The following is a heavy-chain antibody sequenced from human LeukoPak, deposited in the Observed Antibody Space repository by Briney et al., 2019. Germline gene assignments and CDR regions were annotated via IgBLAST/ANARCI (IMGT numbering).Heavy chain of an antibody. CDR3: AKDLGGTYYPFDY. J-gene: IGHJ4*02. Sequence: GGSPRLSCAASGFIFSSHVMSWVRQAPGKGLEWVSAISGSGDITSYADSVKGRFTISRDNSKNTLHLQMNSLRAEDTAVYYCAKDLGGTYYPFDYWGQGTLVTVSS. V-gene: IGHV3-23*01. CDR2: ISGSGDIT. D-gene: IGHD1-26*01. CDR1: GFIFSSHV.